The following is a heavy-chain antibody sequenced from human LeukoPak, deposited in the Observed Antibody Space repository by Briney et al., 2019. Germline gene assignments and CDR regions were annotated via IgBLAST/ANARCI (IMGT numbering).Heavy chain of an antibody. V-gene: IGHV3-43*02. CDR1: GCTFDDYA. CDR2: ISENGGII. D-gene: IGHD5-24*01. J-gene: IGHJ5*02. Sequence: GGSLRLSCAASGCTFDDYAMHWVRQAPGKGLEWGSLISENGGIIYYADSLKGRFTISRDNSKNSLYLQMNSLRAEDTALYYCAKGLRRDGYNRFGWFDRWGQGTLVTVSS. CDR3: AKGLRRDGYNRFGWFDR.